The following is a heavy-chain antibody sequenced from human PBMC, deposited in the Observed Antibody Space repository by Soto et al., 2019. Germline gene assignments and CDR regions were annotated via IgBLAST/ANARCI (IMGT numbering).Heavy chain of an antibody. Sequence: QVQLVESGGGVVQPGRSLRLSCAASGFTFSSYGMHWVRQAPGKGLEWVAVISYDGSNKYYADSVKGRFTISRDNSKNTLYLQMNSLRVEDTAVYYCAKDGRPFYSGYDYVTPFRLDYSGQGTLVTVSS. D-gene: IGHD5-12*01. V-gene: IGHV3-30*18. CDR2: ISYDGSNK. J-gene: IGHJ4*02. CDR3: AKDGRPFYSGYDYVTPFRLDY. CDR1: GFTFSSYG.